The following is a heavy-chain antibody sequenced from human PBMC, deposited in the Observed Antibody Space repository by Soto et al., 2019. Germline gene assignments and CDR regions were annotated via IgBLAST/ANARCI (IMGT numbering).Heavy chain of an antibody. D-gene: IGHD3-22*01. J-gene: IGHJ4*02. V-gene: IGHV1-69*13. CDR2: IIPIFGTA. CDR3: ATTDYYDSSGLNDY. Sequence: SVKVSCKASGGTFSSYAISWVRQAPGQGLEWMGGIIPIFGTANYAQKFQGRVTITADESTSTAYMELSSLRSEDTAVYYCATTDYYDSSGLNDYWGQGTLVTVSS. CDR1: GGTFSSYA.